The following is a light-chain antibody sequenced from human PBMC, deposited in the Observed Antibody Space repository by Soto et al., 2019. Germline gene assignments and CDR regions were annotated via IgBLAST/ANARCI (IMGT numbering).Light chain of an antibody. CDR3: QQCSDWPLIT. V-gene: IGKV3-15*01. Sequence: EVVMTQSPATLSVYPGERATLSCRASQSVSSYLAWYQQKPGQAPRLLIYGASTRATGIPARFSGSGSGTEFTLTISSLQSEDFAVYYCQQCSDWPLITFGQGTRLEIK. CDR1: QSVSSY. J-gene: IGKJ5*01. CDR2: GAS.